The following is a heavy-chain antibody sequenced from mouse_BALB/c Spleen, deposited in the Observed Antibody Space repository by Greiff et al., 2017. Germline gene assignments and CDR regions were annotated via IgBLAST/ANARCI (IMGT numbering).Heavy chain of an antibody. CDR2: IGSGSSTI. J-gene: IGHJ4*01. D-gene: IGHD2-10*01. CDR1: GFTFSSFG. V-gene: IGHV5-17*02. Sequence: EVQLVESGGGLVQPGGSRKLSCAASGFTFSSFGMHWVRQAPEKGLEWVAYIGSGSSTIYYADTVKGRFTISRDNPKNTLFLQMTSLRSEDTAMYYCARPTKDYAMDYWGQGTSVTVSS. CDR3: ARPTKDYAMDY.